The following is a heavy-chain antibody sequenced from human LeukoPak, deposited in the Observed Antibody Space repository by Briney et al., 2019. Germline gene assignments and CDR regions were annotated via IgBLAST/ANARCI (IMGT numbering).Heavy chain of an antibody. CDR1: GFTFSSYS. Sequence: PGGSLRLSCAASGFTFSSYSMNWVRQAPGKGLEWVSSISSSSSYIYYADSVKGRFTISRDNAKNSLYLQMNSLRAEDTAVYYCARDVNWNDLLFDYWGQGTLVTVSS. CDR3: ARDVNWNDLLFDY. V-gene: IGHV3-21*01. J-gene: IGHJ4*02. CDR2: ISSSSSYI. D-gene: IGHD1-1*01.